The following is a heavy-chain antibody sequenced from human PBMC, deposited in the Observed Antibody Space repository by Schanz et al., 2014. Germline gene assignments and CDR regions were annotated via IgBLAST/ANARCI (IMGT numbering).Heavy chain of an antibody. CDR1: GGSISSSTYY. J-gene: IGHJ6*02. CDR2: IYYSGIT. Sequence: QLQLQESGPGLVRPSETLSLTCTVSGGSISSSTYYWDWIRQPPGKGLEWIGNIYYSGITYYNPSLKSRVTISVDTSKNQFSLKLSSVTAADTAVYYCARARFTGYYMDVGGQGTAVTVSS. D-gene: IGHD3-9*01. CDR3: ARARFTGYYMDV. V-gene: IGHV4-39*07.